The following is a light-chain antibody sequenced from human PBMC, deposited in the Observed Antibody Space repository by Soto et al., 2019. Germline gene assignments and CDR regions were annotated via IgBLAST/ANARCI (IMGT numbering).Light chain of an antibody. Sequence: EIVLTQSPAPLSVSPGERATLSCRASQSVSSNLAWYQQKPGQAPRLLIYGASTRATGIPARFSGSGSGTEFTLTISSLQSEDVAVYYCQQYNNWPWTFGQGTKVDIK. J-gene: IGKJ1*01. CDR3: QQYNNWPWT. V-gene: IGKV3-15*01. CDR2: GAS. CDR1: QSVSSN.